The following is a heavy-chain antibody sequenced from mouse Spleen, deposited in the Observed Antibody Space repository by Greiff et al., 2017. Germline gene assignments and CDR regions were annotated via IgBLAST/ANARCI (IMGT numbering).Heavy chain of an antibody. CDR3: ARDYYGRNPPFAY. CDR2: ISTYYGNT. CDR1: GYTFTDYA. J-gene: IGHJ3*01. Sequence: VQGVESGPELVRPGVSVKISCKGSGYTFTDYAMHWVKQSPAKSLEWIGVISTYYGNTNYNQKFKGKATMTVDKSSSTAYMELARLTSEDSAIYYCARDYYGRNPPFAYWGQGTLVTVSA. V-gene: IGHV1-67*01. D-gene: IGHD1-1*01.